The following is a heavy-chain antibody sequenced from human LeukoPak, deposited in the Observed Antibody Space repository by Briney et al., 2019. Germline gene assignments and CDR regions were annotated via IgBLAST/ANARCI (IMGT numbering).Heavy chain of an antibody. V-gene: IGHV1-69*05. J-gene: IGHJ6*03. CDR3: ARVSQRFGYYYYMDV. CDR1: GYTFTSYG. CDR2: IIPIFGTA. D-gene: IGHD3-16*01. Sequence: ASVKVSCKASGYTFTSYGISWVRQAPGQGLEWMGGIIPIFGTANYAQKFQGRVTITTDESTSTAYMELSSLRSEDTAVYYCARVSQRFGYYYYMDVWGKGTTVTVSS.